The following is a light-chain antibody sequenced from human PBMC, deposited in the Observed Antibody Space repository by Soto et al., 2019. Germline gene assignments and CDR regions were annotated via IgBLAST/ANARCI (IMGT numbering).Light chain of an antibody. V-gene: IGKV3-11*01. J-gene: IGKJ4*01. CDR1: QSVSSY. Sequence: EIVLIQSPATPSLNKGERATLSCRASQSVSSYLAWYQQKPGQAPRLLIYDASNRATGIPARFSGSGSGTDFTLTISSLEPEDFAVYYCQQYNNWPPLTFGGGTKVDIK. CDR3: QQYNNWPPLT. CDR2: DAS.